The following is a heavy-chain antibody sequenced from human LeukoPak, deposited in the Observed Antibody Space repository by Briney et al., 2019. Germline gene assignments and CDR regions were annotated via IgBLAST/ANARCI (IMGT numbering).Heavy chain of an antibody. D-gene: IGHD1-26*01. CDR2: ISGSGGST. J-gene: IGHJ4*02. Sequence: GGSLRLSCAASGFTFSSYAMSWVRQAPGKGLEWVSAISGSGGSTYYADSVKGRFTISRDNSKNTLYLRMNSLRAEDTAVYYCAKDRFIVGATTLIDYWGQGTLVTVSS. CDR3: AKDRFIVGATTLIDY. CDR1: GFTFSSYA. V-gene: IGHV3-23*01.